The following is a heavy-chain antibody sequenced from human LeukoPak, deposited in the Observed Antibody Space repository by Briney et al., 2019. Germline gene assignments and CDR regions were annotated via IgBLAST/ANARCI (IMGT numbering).Heavy chain of an antibody. J-gene: IGHJ6*03. Sequence: GGSLRLSCAASGFAINNDAMTWVRQTPGKGLEWVSTIVGDSTIEYYADSVKGRFTISSDNSKTMLFLHMNSLRAEDTAIYYCARQPYFYYYLDVWGKGTTVTVTS. D-gene: IGHD5-18*01. CDR1: GFAINNDA. V-gene: IGHV3-23*01. CDR3: ARQPYFYYYLDV. CDR2: IVGDSTIE.